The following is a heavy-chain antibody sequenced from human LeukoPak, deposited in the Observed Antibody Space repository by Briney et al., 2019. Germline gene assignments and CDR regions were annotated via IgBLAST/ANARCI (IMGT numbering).Heavy chain of an antibody. J-gene: IGHJ6*03. Sequence: GASVKVSCKASGYTFTGYYMHWVRQAPGQGLEWMGWINPNSGGTNYAQKFQGRVTMTRDTSTSTAYMELRSLRSDDTAVYYCARDGLELRYFDWLLYPYYYYYMDVWGKGTTVTISS. D-gene: IGHD3-9*01. CDR3: ARDGLELRYFDWLLYPYYYYYMDV. CDR1: GYTFTGYY. V-gene: IGHV1-2*02. CDR2: INPNSGGT.